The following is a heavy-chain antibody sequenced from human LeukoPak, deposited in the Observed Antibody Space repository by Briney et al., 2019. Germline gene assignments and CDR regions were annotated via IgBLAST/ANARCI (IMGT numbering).Heavy chain of an antibody. D-gene: IGHD1-14*01. CDR3: VRHNTGADY. Sequence: PGESLKISCRTSGYSFNTFMIAWVRQAPGGGLEWMGLVYPLDSETRYGPSFQGQVTISADKSTSSAFLQWDSLKASDTAMYYCVRHNTGADYWGQRTLVTVSS. CDR2: VYPLDSET. CDR1: GYSFNTFM. V-gene: IGHV5-51*01. J-gene: IGHJ4*02.